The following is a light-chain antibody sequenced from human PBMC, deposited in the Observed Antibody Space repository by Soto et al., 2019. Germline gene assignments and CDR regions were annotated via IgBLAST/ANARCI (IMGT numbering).Light chain of an antibody. J-gene: IGKJ1*01. CDR2: GAS. V-gene: IGKV1-6*01. CDR3: LQDINYPWT. CDR1: QGIGNS. Sequence: AVQMTQSPSSLSASVGDRVTISCRASQGIGNSLAWYQQKPGKPPKVLIYGASNLQSGVPPRFSGSGSGTDFTLAISSLQPEDSATYYCLQDINYPWTFGQGTKLEIK.